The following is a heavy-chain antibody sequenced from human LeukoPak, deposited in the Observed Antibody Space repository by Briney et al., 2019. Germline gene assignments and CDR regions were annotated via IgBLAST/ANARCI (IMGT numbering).Heavy chain of an antibody. CDR2: IKQDGSAR. J-gene: IGHJ5*02. Sequence: PGGSLRLSCVASGFTFSSHWMSWVRQAPGKGLEWVANIKQDGSARYYVDSVKGRFTISRDNAKNSLYLQMNSLRAEDTAVYYCARGTTSSPNWFDPWGQGTLVTVSS. CDR3: ARGTTSSPNWFDP. CDR1: GFTFSSHW. D-gene: IGHD6-13*01. V-gene: IGHV3-7*04.